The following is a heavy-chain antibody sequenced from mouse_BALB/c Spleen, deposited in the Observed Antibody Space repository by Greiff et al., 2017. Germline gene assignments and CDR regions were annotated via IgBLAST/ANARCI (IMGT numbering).Heavy chain of an antibody. CDR1: GYTFTNYW. D-gene: IGHD2-2*01. V-gene: IGHV1-63*02. J-gene: IGHJ4*01. CDR3: ARGGYYGYDVGYYYAMDY. Sequence: QVQLKQSGAELVRPGTSVKISCKASGYTFTNYWLGWVKQRPGHGLEWIGDIYPGGGYTNYNEKFKGKATLTADTSSSTAYMQLSSLTSEDSAVYFCARGGYYGYDVGYYYAMDYWGQGTSVTVSS. CDR2: IYPGGGYT.